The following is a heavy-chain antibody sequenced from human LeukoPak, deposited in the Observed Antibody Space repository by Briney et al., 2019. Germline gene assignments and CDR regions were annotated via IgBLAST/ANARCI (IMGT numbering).Heavy chain of an antibody. Sequence: GASVTVSCKASGGTFSSYAISWVRQAPGEGVEGMGGIIHIFVTANYAQTFQRPVTITTPQSTSPAFMQLSSLRSEDTAVYYCARDRGHTAMASYYYYYYMDVWGKGTTVTVSS. J-gene: IGHJ6*03. CDR1: GGTFSSYA. CDR2: IIHIFVTA. D-gene: IGHD5-18*01. CDR3: ARDRGHTAMASYYYYYYMDV. V-gene: IGHV1-69*05.